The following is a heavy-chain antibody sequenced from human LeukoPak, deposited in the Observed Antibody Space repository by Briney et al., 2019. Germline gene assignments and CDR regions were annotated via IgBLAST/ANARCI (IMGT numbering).Heavy chain of an antibody. J-gene: IGHJ4*02. CDR2: INPSGGST. D-gene: IGHD3-22*01. V-gene: IGHV1-46*01. CDR3: ARAGQAYYDSSGYYFDY. CDR1: GYTFTSYY. Sequence: GASVKVSCKASGYTFTSYYMHWVRQAPGQGLEWMGIINPSGGSTSYAQKFQGRVTITADESTSTAYMELSSLRSEDTAVYYCARAGQAYYDSSGYYFDYWGQGTLVTVSS.